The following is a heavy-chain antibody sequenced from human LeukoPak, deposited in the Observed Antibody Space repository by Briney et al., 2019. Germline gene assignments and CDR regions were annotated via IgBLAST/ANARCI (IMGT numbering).Heavy chain of an antibody. CDR1: GYTFTSYG. J-gene: IGHJ4*02. V-gene: IGHV1-18*01. D-gene: IGHD3-16*02. CDR2: ISAYNGNT. CDR3: ARGVERMITFGGVIVKSFDY. Sequence: GASMKVSCKASGYTFTSYGISWVRQAPGQGLEWMGWISAYNGNTNYAQKLQGRVTMTTDTSTSTAYMELRSLRSDDTAVYYCARGVERMITFGGVIVKSFDYWGQGTLVTVSS.